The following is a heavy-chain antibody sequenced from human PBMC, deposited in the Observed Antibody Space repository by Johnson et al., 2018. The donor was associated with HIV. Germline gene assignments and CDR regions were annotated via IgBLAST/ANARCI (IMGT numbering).Heavy chain of an antibody. V-gene: IGHV3-30*04. CDR3: ARRAYGSRSFSDAFDL. J-gene: IGHJ3*01. Sequence: VQLVEYGGGVAQPGRSLRLSCAASGFTFSSYALYWVRQVPGKGLEWVATISYDGGNKYYADSVKGRFTISRDNSKNTLFLQMNSLGVGDTAVYYCARRAYGSRSFSDAFDLWGPGTTVIVSS. CDR2: ISYDGGNK. D-gene: IGHD3-10*01. CDR1: GFTFSSYA.